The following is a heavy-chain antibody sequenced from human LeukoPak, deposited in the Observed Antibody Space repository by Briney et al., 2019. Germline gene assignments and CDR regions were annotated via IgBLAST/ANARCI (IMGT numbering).Heavy chain of an antibody. D-gene: IGHD6-6*01. J-gene: IGHJ4*02. V-gene: IGHV3-23*01. CDR3: AKEGAIEYSSSYFDY. Sequence: GGSLRLSFAASGFTFSSYAMSWVRQAPGKGLEWVSAISGSGGSTYYADSVKGRFTISRDNSKNTLYLQMNSLRAEDTAVYYCAKEGAIEYSSSYFDYWGQGTLVTVSS. CDR2: ISGSGGST. CDR1: GFTFSSYA.